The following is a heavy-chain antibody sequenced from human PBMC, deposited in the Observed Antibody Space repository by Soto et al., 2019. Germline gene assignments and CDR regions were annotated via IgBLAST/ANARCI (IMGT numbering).Heavy chain of an antibody. J-gene: IGHJ6*04. CDR2: ISAYNGNT. V-gene: IGHV1-18*01. CDR3: AGALGKEVAFSAVDV. CDR1: GYTFTSYG. Sequence: ASVKVSCKASGYTFTSYGISWVRQAPGQGLEWMGWISAYNGNTNYAQKLQGRVTMTTDTSTSTAYMELRSLRSDDTAVYYCAGALGKEVAFSAVDVWGKGTTVTVSS. D-gene: IGHD7-27*01.